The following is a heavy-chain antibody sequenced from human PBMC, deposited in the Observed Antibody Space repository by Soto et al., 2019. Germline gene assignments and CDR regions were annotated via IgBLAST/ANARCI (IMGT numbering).Heavy chain of an antibody. J-gene: IGHJ4*02. CDR3: AGRGYYPNYLDS. V-gene: IGHV4-59*08. D-gene: IGHD3-22*01. Sequence: PSETLSLTCTVSVGSISSYYWSWIRQPPGKGLEWIGYIYYSGSTNYNPSLKSRVTISVDTSKNQFSLKLSSLTAAATAVYYCAGRGYYPNYLDSWGQGPLVTVP. CDR1: VGSISSYY. CDR2: IYYSGST.